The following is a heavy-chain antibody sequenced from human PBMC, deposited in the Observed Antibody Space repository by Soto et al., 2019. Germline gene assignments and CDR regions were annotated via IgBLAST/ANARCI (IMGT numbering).Heavy chain of an antibody. J-gene: IGHJ4*02. CDR1: GFSLSTDAVG. D-gene: IGHD6-13*01. CDR2: IYWNDEA. Sequence: QITLEESGPTLVRPTQTLTLTCTVSGFSLSTDAVGVAWIRQPPGKALEWLALIYWNDEARYKSSLNNRLTITKYTSKNQVVLTMTDMAPLDTATYFCAHRIAAPGRTLDYCGQGILVTVSS. CDR3: AHRIAAPGRTLDY. V-gene: IGHV2-5*01.